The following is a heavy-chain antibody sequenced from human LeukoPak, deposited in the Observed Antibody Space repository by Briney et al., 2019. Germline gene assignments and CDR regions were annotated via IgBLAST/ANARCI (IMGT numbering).Heavy chain of an antibody. CDR2: INHSGST. D-gene: IGHD2-15*01. CDR3: ARGPTFGCSGGSCYGDY. J-gene: IGHJ4*02. CDR1: GGSFSGYY. V-gene: IGHV4-34*01. Sequence: SSETLSLTCAVYGGSFSGYYWSWIRQPPGKGLEWIGEINHSGSTNYNPSLKSRVTISVDTSKNQFSLKLSSVTAADTAAYYCARGPTFGCSGGSCYGDYWGQGTLVTVSS.